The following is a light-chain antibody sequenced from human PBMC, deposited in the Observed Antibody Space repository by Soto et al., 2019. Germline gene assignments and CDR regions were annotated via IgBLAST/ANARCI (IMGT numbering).Light chain of an antibody. CDR2: EVR. CDR3: SAYTARRTLV. CDR1: MRDVGAYNL. V-gene: IGLV2-14*01. J-gene: IGLJ3*02. Sequence: QSVLTQPASVSGSAGQSITIPCSDTMRDVGAYNLVSWYQQHPVTAPKLIIYEVRTRPSGISSRLSGSSSGNTASLAISVLLSEDEGDYYCSAYTARRTLVFCGGTNVTVL.